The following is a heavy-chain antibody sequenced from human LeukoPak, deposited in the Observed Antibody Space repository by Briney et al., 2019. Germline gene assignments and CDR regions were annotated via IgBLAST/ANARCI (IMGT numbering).Heavy chain of an antibody. J-gene: IGHJ4*02. Sequence: PSETLSLTCTVSGGSISGYYWSWIRQSPEKGLECIGYIHYSGSTYYNPYLKSRVTISVDTSKNKFSLKLSSVTAADTAVYYCARGDDSSGYRGDFDYWGQGTLVTVSS. D-gene: IGHD3-22*01. CDR1: GGSISGYY. CDR2: IHYSGST. CDR3: ARGDDSSGYRGDFDY. V-gene: IGHV4-59*12.